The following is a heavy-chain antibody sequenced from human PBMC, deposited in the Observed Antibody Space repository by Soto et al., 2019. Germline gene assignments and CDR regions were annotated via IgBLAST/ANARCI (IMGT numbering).Heavy chain of an antibody. CDR1: GGSISSYY. CDR3: ARTRTRDSSSSGLDY. CDR2: IYYSGST. D-gene: IGHD6-6*01. J-gene: IGHJ4*02. V-gene: IGHV4-59*01. Sequence: SETLSLTCTVSGGSISSYYWSWIRQPPGKGLEWIGYIYYSGSTNYNPSLKSRVTISVDTSKNQFSLKLSSVTAADTAAYYCARTRTRDSSSSGLDYWGQGTLVTVSS.